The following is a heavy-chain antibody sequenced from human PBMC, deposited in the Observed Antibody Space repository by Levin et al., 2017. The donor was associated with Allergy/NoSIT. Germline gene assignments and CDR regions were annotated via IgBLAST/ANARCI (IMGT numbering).Heavy chain of an antibody. CDR1: GFTFRNAW. Sequence: LSLTCAASGFTFRNAWMNWVRQAPGKGLEWVGVIKSGGSTDYAAPVKGRFTFSRDDSKSTVLLQMDSLKSEDTAVYYCTADVPWRGGGELDFWGQGTLVTVSA. V-gene: IGHV3-15*01. J-gene: IGHJ4*02. D-gene: IGHD4-17*01. CDR2: IKSGGST. CDR3: TADVPWRGGGELDF.